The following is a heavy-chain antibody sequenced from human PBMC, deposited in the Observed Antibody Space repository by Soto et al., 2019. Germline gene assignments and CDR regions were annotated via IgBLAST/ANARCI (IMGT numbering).Heavy chain of an antibody. V-gene: IGHV3-23*01. CDR1: GFTFSNYA. CDR3: ARTDGYDSPSTGWANRFDY. CDR2: LTRDGPA. J-gene: IGHJ4*02. D-gene: IGHD2-8*02. Sequence: EVQLLESGGGLVQPGGSLRLFCAASGFTFSNYAVTWVRQAPGEGLEWVSTLTRDGPAYFGDAVKGRFTISRDNSKSMVYLQMNSLRVDDTAVYYYARTDGYDSPSTGWANRFDYWGQGTLVTVSS.